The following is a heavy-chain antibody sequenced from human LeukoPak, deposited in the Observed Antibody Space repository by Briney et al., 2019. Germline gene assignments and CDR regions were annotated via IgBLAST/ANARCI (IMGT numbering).Heavy chain of an antibody. CDR1: GGSFSGYC. CDR3: ARLSVVVTPYYYYGMDV. D-gene: IGHD2-21*02. Sequence: SETLSLTCAVYGGSFSGYCWSWIRQPPGKGLEWIGEINHSGSANYNPSLESRVTISVDTSKNQFSLKLSSVTAADTAVYYCARLSVVVTPYYYYGMDVWGKGTTVTVSS. V-gene: IGHV4-34*01. J-gene: IGHJ6*04. CDR2: INHSGSA.